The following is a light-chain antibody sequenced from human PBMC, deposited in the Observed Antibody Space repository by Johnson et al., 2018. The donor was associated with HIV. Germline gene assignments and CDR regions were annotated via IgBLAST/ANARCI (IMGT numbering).Light chain of an antibody. CDR2: DNN. Sequence: HSVLTQPPSVSAAPGQKVTISCSGSSSNIGYHYVSWYQQLPGTAPKLLIYDNNKRPSGIPDRFSGSKSGTSATLGITGLQTGAEADYYCGTWDSSLSAGRYVFGTGPKVTVL. J-gene: IGLJ1*01. CDR3: GTWDSSLSAGRYV. V-gene: IGLV1-51*01. CDR1: SSNIGYHY.